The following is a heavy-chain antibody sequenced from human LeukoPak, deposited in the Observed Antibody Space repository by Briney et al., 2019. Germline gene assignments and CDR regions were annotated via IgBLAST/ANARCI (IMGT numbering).Heavy chain of an antibody. Sequence: ASVKVSCTASGYIFSGYYMHWVRQAPGQGLEWMGWINPNSGATNYAQKFQGRVTMTRDRTISTVYMELTRLGSDDTAVYYCARGIYSYTTPFDYWGQGTLVTVSS. D-gene: IGHD3-16*02. J-gene: IGHJ4*02. CDR1: GYIFSGYY. CDR3: ARGIYSYTTPFDY. V-gene: IGHV1-2*02. CDR2: INPNSGAT.